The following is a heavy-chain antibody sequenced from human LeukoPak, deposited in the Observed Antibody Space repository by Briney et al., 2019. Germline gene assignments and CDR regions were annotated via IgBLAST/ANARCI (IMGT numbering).Heavy chain of an antibody. Sequence: SETLSLTCAVYGGSFSRYYWSWIRQPPGKGLEWIGEINHSGNTNYNPSLKSRVTISVDTSKEQFSLNLASVTAADTAVYYGARDVLAADEYQESWGQGTLVTVSS. D-gene: IGHD2-2*01. CDR2: INHSGNT. CDR1: GGSFSRYY. CDR3: ARDVLAADEYQES. J-gene: IGHJ5*02. V-gene: IGHV4-34*01.